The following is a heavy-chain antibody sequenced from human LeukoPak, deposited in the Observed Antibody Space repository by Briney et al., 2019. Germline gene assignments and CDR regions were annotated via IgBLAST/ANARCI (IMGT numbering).Heavy chain of an antibody. D-gene: IGHD3-10*01. CDR3: ARDITMVRGVGAFDI. Sequence: SETLSLTCTVSGGSISSHYWSWIRQPPGKGLEWIGYFYHSGSTHYNPSLKSRVTISADTSKNQFSLRLSSVTAADTAVYYCARDITMVRGVGAFDIWGQGTMVTVSS. V-gene: IGHV4-59*11. J-gene: IGHJ3*02. CDR2: FYHSGST. CDR1: GGSISSHY.